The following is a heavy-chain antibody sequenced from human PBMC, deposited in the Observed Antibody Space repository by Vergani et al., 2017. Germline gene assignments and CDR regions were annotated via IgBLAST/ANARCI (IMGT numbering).Heavy chain of an antibody. D-gene: IGHD3-22*01. CDR1: GFTFCSYG. V-gene: IGHV3-30*02. CDR3: AKGGLASYYYDSSGHFDY. CDR2: IRYDGSNK. Sequence: QVQLVESGGGVVQPGGSLRLSCAASGFTFCSYGMHWVRQAPGKGLEWVAFIRYDGSNKYYADSVKGRFTISRDNSKNTLYLQMNSLRAEDTAVYYCAKGGLASYYYDSSGHFDYWGQGTLVTVSS. J-gene: IGHJ4*02.